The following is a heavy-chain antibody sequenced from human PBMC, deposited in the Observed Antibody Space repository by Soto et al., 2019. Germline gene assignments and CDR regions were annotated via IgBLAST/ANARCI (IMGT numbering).Heavy chain of an antibody. V-gene: IGHV3-15*01. CDR2: IKSKTDGGTT. CDR1: GFTFSNAW. J-gene: IGHJ6*02. D-gene: IGHD1-26*01. Sequence: LRLSCAASGFTFSNAWMSWVRQAPGKGLEWVGRIKSKTDGGTTDYAAPVKGRFTISRDDSKNTLYLQMNSLKTEDTAVYYCTTAHPSGSYPCYYYGMDVWGQGTTVTVSS. CDR3: TTAHPSGSYPCYYYGMDV.